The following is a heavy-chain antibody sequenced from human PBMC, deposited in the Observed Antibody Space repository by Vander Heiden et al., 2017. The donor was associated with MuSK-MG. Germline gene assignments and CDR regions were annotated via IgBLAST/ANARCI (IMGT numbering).Heavy chain of an antibody. Sequence: EVQLVESGGGLVKPGGSLRLSCAASGFTFSNAPMSWVRQAPGKGLEWVGRIRSKSDGGTTDYAAPVKGRFTISRDDSKKTLYLQMNSLKTEDTAVYFCATRDVTMRVKVDYWGQGTLVTVSS. D-gene: IGHD3-22*01. CDR2: IRSKSDGGTT. V-gene: IGHV3-15*01. CDR1: GFTFSNAP. CDR3: ATRDVTMRVKVDY. J-gene: IGHJ4*02.